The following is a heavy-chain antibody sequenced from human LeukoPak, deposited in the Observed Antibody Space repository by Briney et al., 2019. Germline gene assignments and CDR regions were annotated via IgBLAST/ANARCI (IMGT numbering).Heavy chain of an antibody. CDR1: GFTFSDYS. Sequence: PGGSLRLSCAASGFTFSDYSMNWVRQAPGKGLEWISYIDSSSGTIYYADSVKGRFTISRDNDKNSLYLQMNSLRAEDRAVYYCARDPPRRYDYWGQGTLVTVSS. J-gene: IGHJ4*02. CDR3: ARDPPRRYDY. V-gene: IGHV3-48*01. CDR2: IDSSSGTI.